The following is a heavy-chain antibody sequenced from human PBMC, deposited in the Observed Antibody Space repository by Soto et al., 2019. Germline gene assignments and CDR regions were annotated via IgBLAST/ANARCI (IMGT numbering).Heavy chain of an antibody. V-gene: IGHV1-18*04. CDR2: INTYNGNT. CDR3: ARDGRFRGTSYYFDL. Sequence: QVQLVQSGGEVKKPGASVKVSCRASGYTFTSYSINWVRQAPGQGLEWMGWINTYNGNTKYAQKLQGRVPMTTDSSTRTAYMERTRLRFDDPAVYYCARDGRFRGTSYYFDLWGRGTLATVSS. D-gene: IGHD3-16*01. J-gene: IGHJ2*01. CDR1: GYTFTSYS.